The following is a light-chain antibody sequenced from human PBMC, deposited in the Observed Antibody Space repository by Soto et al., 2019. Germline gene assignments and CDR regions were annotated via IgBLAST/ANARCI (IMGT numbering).Light chain of an antibody. J-gene: IGLJ1*01. V-gene: IGLV2-8*01. CDR3: SSYAGSINF. Sequence: QSALTQPPSASGSPGQSVAISCTGTSSDDGGYNYVSWYQQHPGKAPKLMIYEVNKRPSGVPDRFSGSKSGNTASLTVSGLQAEDEADYYCSSYAGSINFFGTGTKLNVL. CDR2: EVN. CDR1: SSDDGGYNY.